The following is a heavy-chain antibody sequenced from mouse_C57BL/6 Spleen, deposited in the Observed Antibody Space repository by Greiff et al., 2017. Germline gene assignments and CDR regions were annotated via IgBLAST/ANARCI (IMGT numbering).Heavy chain of an antibody. CDR3: ARGLGHAMDY. CDR2: IHPNSGST. J-gene: IGHJ4*01. CDR1: GYTFTSYW. D-gene: IGHD4-1*01. Sequence: QVQLQQPGAELVKPGASVKLSCKASGYTFTSYWMHWVKPRPGQGLEWIGMIHPNSGSTNYNEKFKSKATLTVDKSSSPAYMQLSSLTSEDSAVYYCARGLGHAMDYWGQGTSVTVSS. V-gene: IGHV1-64*01.